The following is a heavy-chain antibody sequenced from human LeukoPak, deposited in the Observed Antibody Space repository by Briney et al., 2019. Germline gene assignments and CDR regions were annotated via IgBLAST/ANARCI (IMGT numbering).Heavy chain of an antibody. D-gene: IGHD2-2*01. CDR3: AGGRTDIVVVPATLRNYYFDY. J-gene: IGHJ4*02. Sequence: SVTLSCKASGGTFSSYDISWVRQAPGQGLEWMGGIMPMFGKANYAQKFQGRVTTTADKATSTAYMELSSLRSEDTAVYYCAGGRTDIVVVPATLRNYYFDYWGQGTLVTVSS. V-gene: IGHV1-69*06. CDR2: IMPMFGKA. CDR1: GGTFSSYD.